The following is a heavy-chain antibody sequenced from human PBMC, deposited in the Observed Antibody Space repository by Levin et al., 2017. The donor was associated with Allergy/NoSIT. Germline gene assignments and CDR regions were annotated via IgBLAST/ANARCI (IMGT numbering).Heavy chain of an antibody. CDR3: TRDERGPKYYFDY. CDR1: GGSISSYY. Sequence: SQTLSLTCTVSGGSISSYYWSWIRQPPGKGLEWIGYISYSGSTNYNPSLKSRVTISLDTSKNQFSLRLSSVTAADTAVYYCTRDERGPKYYFDYWGQGTLVTVSS. CDR2: ISYSGST. V-gene: IGHV4-59*01. J-gene: IGHJ4*02.